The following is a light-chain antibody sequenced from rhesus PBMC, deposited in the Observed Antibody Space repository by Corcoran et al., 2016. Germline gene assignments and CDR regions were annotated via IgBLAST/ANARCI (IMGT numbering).Light chain of an antibody. CDR2: KAS. CDR3: QQRNSYPLT. J-gene: IGKJ4*01. Sequence: DIQMTQSPSSLSASVGDRVTITCRASQGISSYLAWYQQKPGKAPNLLIYKASTLQSGVPSRFSGSGSGTYFTLTISSLQPEDVATYYCQQRNSYPLTFGGGTKVEIK. V-gene: IGKV1-25*01. CDR1: QGISSY.